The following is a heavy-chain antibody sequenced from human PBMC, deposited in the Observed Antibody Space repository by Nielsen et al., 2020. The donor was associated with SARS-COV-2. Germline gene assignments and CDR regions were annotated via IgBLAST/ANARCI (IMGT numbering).Heavy chain of an antibody. V-gene: IGHV1-69*13. J-gene: IGHJ4*02. CDR2: IIPIFGTA. CDR1: GGTFSSYA. CDR3: ARDRPTDSSGWQFSIDY. Sequence: SVKVSCKASGGTFSSYAISWVRQAPGQGLEWMGGIIPIFGTANYAQKFQGRVTITADESTSTAYMELSSLRSEDTAVYYCARDRPTDSSGWQFSIDYWGQGTLVTVSS. D-gene: IGHD6-19*01.